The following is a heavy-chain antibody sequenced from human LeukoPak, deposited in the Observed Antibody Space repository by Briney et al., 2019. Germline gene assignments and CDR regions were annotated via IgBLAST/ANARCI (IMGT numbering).Heavy chain of an antibody. D-gene: IGHD3-22*01. J-gene: IGHJ2*01. V-gene: IGHV3-20*04. CDR2: INWNGGST. Sequence: PGGSLRLSCAASGFTFDDYGMSWVRQAPGKGLEWVSGINWNGGSTGYADSVKGRFTISRDNAKNFLYLQMNSLRAEDTALYYCARDRSSVDYWYFDLWGRGTLVTVSS. CDR3: ARDRSSVDYWYFDL. CDR1: GFTFDDYG.